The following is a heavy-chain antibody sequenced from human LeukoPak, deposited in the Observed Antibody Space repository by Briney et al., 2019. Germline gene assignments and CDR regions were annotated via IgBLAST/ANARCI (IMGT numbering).Heavy chain of an antibody. Sequence: SETLSLTCTVSGGSISSGDYYWSWIRQPPGKGLEWIGYIYYSGSTYYNPSLKSRVTISVDTSKDQFSLKLSSVTAADTAVYYCARGSSYCSSTSCPLGLLDPWGQGTLVTVSS. J-gene: IGHJ5*02. CDR1: GGSISSGDYY. D-gene: IGHD2-2*01. V-gene: IGHV4-30-4*08. CDR2: IYYSGST. CDR3: ARGSSYCSSTSCPLGLLDP.